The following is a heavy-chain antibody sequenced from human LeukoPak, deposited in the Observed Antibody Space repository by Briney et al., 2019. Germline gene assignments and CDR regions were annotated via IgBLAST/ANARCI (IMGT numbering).Heavy chain of an antibody. Sequence: GGSLRLSCAASGFNFRDAAMTWVRQAPGKGLEWVSSISSSSSYIYYADSVKGRFTISRDNAKNSLYLQMNSLRAEDTAIYYCAREGGYSGHAPGSDAFDIWGQGTKVTVSS. CDR1: GFNFRDAA. J-gene: IGHJ3*02. CDR2: ISSSSSYI. CDR3: AREGGYSGHAPGSDAFDI. V-gene: IGHV3-21*01. D-gene: IGHD5-12*01.